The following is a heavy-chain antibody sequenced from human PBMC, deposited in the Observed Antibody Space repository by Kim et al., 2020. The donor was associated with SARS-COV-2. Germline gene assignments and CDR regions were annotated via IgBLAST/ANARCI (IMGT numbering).Heavy chain of an antibody. Sequence: SVKVSCKASGGTFSSYAISWVRQAPGQGLEWMGGIIPIFGTAHYAQTSQGRVTITADEPTGTAYMELSSLRSEDTAVYYCARGLYCGGDCDSGAFDIWGQGTMVTVSS. J-gene: IGHJ3*02. D-gene: IGHD2-21*02. CDR2: IIPIFGTA. CDR1: GGTFSSYA. CDR3: ARGLYCGGDCDSGAFDI. V-gene: IGHV1-69*13.